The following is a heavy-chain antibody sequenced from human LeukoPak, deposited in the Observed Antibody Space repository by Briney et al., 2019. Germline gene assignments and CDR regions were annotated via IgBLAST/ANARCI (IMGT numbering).Heavy chain of an antibody. CDR3: ARVVAGRDAFDI. Sequence: SSETLSLTCTVSGGSISSSSYYWGWIRQPPGKGLEWIGYIYYSGSTYYNPSLKSRVTISVDTSKNQFSLKLSSVTAADTAVYYCARVVAGRDAFDIWGQGTMVTVSS. CDR2: IYYSGST. D-gene: IGHD6-19*01. V-gene: IGHV4-31*03. J-gene: IGHJ3*02. CDR1: GGSISSSSYY.